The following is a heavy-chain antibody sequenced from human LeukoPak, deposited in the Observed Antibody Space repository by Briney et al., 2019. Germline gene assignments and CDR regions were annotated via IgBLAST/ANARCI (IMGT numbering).Heavy chain of an antibody. Sequence: ASVKVSCKASGYTFTSYGISWVRQAPGQGLEWVGWISAYNGNTNYAQKLQGRVTMTTDTSTSTAYMELRSLRSDDTAVYYCARSGGVRVRGDFDYWGQGTLVTVSS. D-gene: IGHD3-10*01. J-gene: IGHJ4*02. CDR2: ISAYNGNT. CDR3: ARSGGVRVRGDFDY. CDR1: GYTFTSYG. V-gene: IGHV1-18*01.